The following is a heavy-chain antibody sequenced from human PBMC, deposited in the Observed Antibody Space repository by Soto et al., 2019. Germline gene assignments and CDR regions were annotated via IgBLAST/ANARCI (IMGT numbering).Heavy chain of an antibody. CDR2: ISGSGGST. CDR1: GFTFSSYA. J-gene: IGHJ4*01. V-gene: IGHV3-23*01. D-gene: IGHD3-22*01. CDR3: AKDRTDSSGYYFDY. Sequence: GGSLRLSCAASGFTFSSYAMSWVRQAPGKGLEWVSAISGSGGSTYYADSVKGRLTISRDNSKNTLYLQMNSLRAEDTAVYYCAKDRTDSSGYYFDYWGHGTLVTVSS.